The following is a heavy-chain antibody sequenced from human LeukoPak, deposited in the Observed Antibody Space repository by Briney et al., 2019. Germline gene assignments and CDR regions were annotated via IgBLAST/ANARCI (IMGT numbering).Heavy chain of an antibody. D-gene: IGHD3-22*01. J-gene: IGHJ4*02. Sequence: PSETLFLTCTVSGASFSSGDQYWNWIRQSPGKGLEWIGSIRPSGTLYNNPSLESRVTMSMDTSKNQFSLNLNSVTAADTAVYFCSRGLDSRKLGYWGQGTLVTVSS. CDR2: IRPSGTL. CDR3: SRGLDSRKLGY. CDR1: GASFSSGDQY. V-gene: IGHV4-31*03.